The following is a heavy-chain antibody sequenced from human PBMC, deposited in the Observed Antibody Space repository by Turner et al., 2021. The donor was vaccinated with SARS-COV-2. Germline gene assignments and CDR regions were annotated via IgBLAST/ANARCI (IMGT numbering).Heavy chain of an antibody. CDR3: ARKYSGSYWDYFDY. D-gene: IGHD1-26*01. Sequence: QVQLLESGGGVVQPGRSLRLSCAASGFTFSSHAMHWVRQAQGKGLEWVAVISYDGSNKYYADSVKGRFTISRDNSKNTLYLQMNSLRAEDTAVYDCARKYSGSYWDYFDYWGQGTLVTVSS. CDR2: ISYDGSNK. CDR1: GFTFSSHA. J-gene: IGHJ4*02. V-gene: IGHV3-30*04.